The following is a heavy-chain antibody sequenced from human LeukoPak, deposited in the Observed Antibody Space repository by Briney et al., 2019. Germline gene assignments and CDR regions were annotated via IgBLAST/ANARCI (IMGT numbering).Heavy chain of an antibody. Sequence: GESLKISCKGSGYSFTSYWIGWVRQMPGKGLEWMGTIYPGDSDTRYSPSFQGQVTISADKSISTAYLQWSSLKASDTAMYYCARPVCSGGSCYSVYFDYWGQGTLVTVSS. CDR1: GYSFTSYW. J-gene: IGHJ4*02. CDR2: IYPGDSDT. CDR3: ARPVCSGGSCYSVYFDY. D-gene: IGHD2-15*01. V-gene: IGHV5-51*01.